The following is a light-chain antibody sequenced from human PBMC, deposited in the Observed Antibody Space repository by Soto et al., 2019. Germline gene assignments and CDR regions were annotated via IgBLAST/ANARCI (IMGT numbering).Light chain of an antibody. CDR2: AAS. J-gene: IGKJ1*01. Sequence: DIQMTQSPSSLSASVGDRVTITCRPSQSISIYLNWYQQKPGKAPELLIYAASSLQSGVPSWFSGSGSGTVFTLTISSLQPEDFATYYCQQSYSIPWTFGQGTKVEIK. V-gene: IGKV1-39*01. CDR1: QSISIY. CDR3: QQSYSIPWT.